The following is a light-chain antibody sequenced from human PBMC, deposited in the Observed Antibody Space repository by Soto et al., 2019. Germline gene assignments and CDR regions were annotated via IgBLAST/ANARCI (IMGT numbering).Light chain of an antibody. CDR3: QAWDSSTGV. J-gene: IGLJ1*01. CDR1: KLGDKY. Sequence: SYELTQPPSVSVSPGQTASITCSGEKLGDKYACWYQQKPGQSPVLVIYQDSKRPSGIPERFSGSKSGNTATLTISGTQAMDEADYYCQAWDSSTGVFGTGTKLTV. CDR2: QDS. V-gene: IGLV3-1*01.